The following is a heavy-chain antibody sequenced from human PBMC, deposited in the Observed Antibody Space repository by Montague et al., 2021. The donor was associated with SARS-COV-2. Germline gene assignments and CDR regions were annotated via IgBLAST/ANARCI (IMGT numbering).Heavy chain of an antibody. V-gene: IGHV4-61*02. CDR3: ARDAGGAAAGKGRYFDL. CDR2: IYTGGTT. J-gene: IGHJ2*01. CDR1: SGSIRSGSYY. Sequence: TLSLTCSVSSGSIRSGSYYWTWIRQPAGKGLEWIGRIYTGGTTHYNPSLKSRVTISLDTSKNQFSLNLNSVTAADTAVYFCARDAGGAAAGKGRYFDLWGRGNLVTVSS. D-gene: IGHD6-13*01.